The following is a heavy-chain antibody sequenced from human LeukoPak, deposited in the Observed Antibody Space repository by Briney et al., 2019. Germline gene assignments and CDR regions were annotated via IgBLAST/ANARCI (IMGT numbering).Heavy chain of an antibody. J-gene: IGHJ6*03. V-gene: IGHV3-7*01. CDR2: IKRDGSEK. CDR3: ARVIFGALIYYYCYMDV. D-gene: IGHD3-3*01. CDR1: GFTFSSYW. Sequence: GGSLRLSCAASGFTFSSYWMSWVRQAPGKGLEWVANIKRDGSEKYYVDSVKGRFTISRDNAKNSLYLQMNSLRAEDTAVYYCARVIFGALIYYYCYMDVWGKRTTVTVSS.